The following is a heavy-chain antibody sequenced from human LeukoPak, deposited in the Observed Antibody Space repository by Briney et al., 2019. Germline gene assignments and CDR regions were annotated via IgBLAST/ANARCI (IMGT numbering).Heavy chain of an antibody. CDR1: GGSFSGYY. V-gene: IGHV4-34*01. Sequence: SETLSLTCAVYGGSFSGYYRSWIRQPPGKGLEWIGEINHSGSTNYNPSLKSRVTISVDTSKNQFSLKLTSATAADTAVYYCARHWRYGGGSCYFENWGQGTLVTVSS. CDR3: ARHWRYGGGSCYFEN. CDR2: INHSGST. J-gene: IGHJ4*02. D-gene: IGHD3-10*01.